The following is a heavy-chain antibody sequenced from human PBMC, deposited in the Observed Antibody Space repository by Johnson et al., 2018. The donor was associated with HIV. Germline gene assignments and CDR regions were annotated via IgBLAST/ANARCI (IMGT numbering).Heavy chain of an antibody. Sequence: QVQLVESGGGVVQPGRSLRLSCAASGFMFSSFAMHWVRQAPGKGLEWVAVISYDGSNKYYVDSVKGRFTISRDNSKNTLYLQMNSLRAEDTAVYYCAKARGGYCSSTSCFAFDIWGQGTMVTVSS. CDR3: AKARGGYCSSTSCFAFDI. CDR2: ISYDGSNK. CDR1: GFMFSSFA. D-gene: IGHD2-2*01. V-gene: IGHV3-30*18. J-gene: IGHJ3*02.